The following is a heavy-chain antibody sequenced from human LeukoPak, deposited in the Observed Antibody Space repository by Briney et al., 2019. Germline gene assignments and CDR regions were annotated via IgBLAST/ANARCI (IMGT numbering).Heavy chain of an antibody. CDR2: ISDSNGRT. CDR1: GFTFTNFA. D-gene: IGHD6-25*01. J-gene: IGHJ4*02. CDR3: AKHLYSSGGFDY. V-gene: IGHV3-23*01. Sequence: GGSLRLSCAASGFTFTNFAMNWVRQAPGKGLEWVSTISDSNGRTYYAGSVKGRFTISRDNSKNTLHLHMNSLRADDTAVYYCAKHLYSSGGFDYWGQGTLVTVSS.